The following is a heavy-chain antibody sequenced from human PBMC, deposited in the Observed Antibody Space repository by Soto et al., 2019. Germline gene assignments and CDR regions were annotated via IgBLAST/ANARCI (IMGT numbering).Heavy chain of an antibody. CDR3: ARDSVDTAMAGVYYYYGMDV. CDR1: GFTFSSYE. D-gene: IGHD5-18*01. J-gene: IGHJ6*02. V-gene: IGHV3-48*03. Sequence: GESLKISCAASGFTFSSYEMNWVRQAPGKGLEWVSYISSSGSTIYYADSVKGRFTISRDNAKNSLYLQMNSLRAEDTAVYYCARDSVDTAMAGVYYYYGMDVWGQGTTVTVSS. CDR2: ISSSGSTI.